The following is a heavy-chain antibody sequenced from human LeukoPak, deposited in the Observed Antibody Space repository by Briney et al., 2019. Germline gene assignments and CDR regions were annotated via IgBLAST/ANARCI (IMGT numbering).Heavy chain of an antibody. V-gene: IGHV3-48*03. Sequence: PGGSLRLSCAASGFTFSSYEMNWVRQAPGKGLEWVSYISSSGSTIYYADSVKGRFTISRDNAKNSLYLQMDSLRAEDTALYYCAKGARYYYGSGSYYNDDWGQGTLVTVSS. J-gene: IGHJ4*02. CDR2: ISSSGSTI. D-gene: IGHD3-10*01. CDR3: AKGARYYYGSGSYYNDD. CDR1: GFTFSSYE.